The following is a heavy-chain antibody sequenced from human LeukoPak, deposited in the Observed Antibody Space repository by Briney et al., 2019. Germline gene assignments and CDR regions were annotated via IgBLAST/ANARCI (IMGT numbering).Heavy chain of an antibody. Sequence: ASVKVSCKTSGYTFTSYAISWVRQAPGQGLEWMGWINTNTGNPTYAQGFTGRYAFSLDTSVSTAYLQISGLQADDTAVYYCGRDPKLGIRGYTYGYIDYWGQGTLVTVSS. CDR3: GRDPKLGIRGYTYGYIDY. CDR2: INTNTGNP. D-gene: IGHD5-18*01. CDR1: GYTFTSYA. V-gene: IGHV7-4-1*02. J-gene: IGHJ4*02.